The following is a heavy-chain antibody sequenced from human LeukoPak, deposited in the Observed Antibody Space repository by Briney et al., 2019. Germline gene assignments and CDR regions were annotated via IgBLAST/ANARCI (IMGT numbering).Heavy chain of an antibody. D-gene: IGHD2-15*01. CDR2: INQAGTEK. J-gene: IGHJ4*02. V-gene: IGHV3-7*01. CDR3: ARSDSGPDY. Sequence: PGGSLRLSCAASGFSFGRYCMNWVRQAPGKGLEWVAIINQAGTEKNYVDCVEGRFTISRDNAKNSLYLQMNSLRAEDSSLYYCARSDSGPDYWGQGTLVTVSS. CDR1: GFSFGRYC.